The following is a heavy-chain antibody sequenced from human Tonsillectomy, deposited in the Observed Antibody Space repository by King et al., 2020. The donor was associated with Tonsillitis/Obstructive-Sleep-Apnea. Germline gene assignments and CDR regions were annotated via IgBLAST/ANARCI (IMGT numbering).Heavy chain of an antibody. CDR2: IYYSWNT. Sequence: QLQESGPGLVKPSETLSLTCTVSGGSISSSSFYWGWIRQPPGKGLEWIGTIYYSWNTYYSPSPKSRINISVDTSNNQFSLKLLSVTAADTAVFYCASFADYDFWIGSPLYSFDYWGQETLVTVSS. D-gene: IGHD3-3*01. CDR3: ASFADYDFWIGSPLYSFDY. CDR1: GGSISSSSFY. V-gene: IGHV4-39*01. J-gene: IGHJ4*02.